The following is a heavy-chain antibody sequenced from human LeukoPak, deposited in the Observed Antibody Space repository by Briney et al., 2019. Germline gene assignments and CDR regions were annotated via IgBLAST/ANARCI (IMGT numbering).Heavy chain of an antibody. V-gene: IGHV3-30*03. CDR3: TTDPDCSSTSCYTNWFDP. CDR1: GFTFSSYG. Sequence: PGGSLRLSCAASGFTFSSYGMHWVRQAPGKGLEWVAVISYDGSNKYYADSVKGRFTISRDNSKNTLYLQMNSLRAEDTAVYYCTTDPDCSSTSCYTNWFDPWGQGTLVTVSS. J-gene: IGHJ5*02. D-gene: IGHD2-2*02. CDR2: ISYDGSNK.